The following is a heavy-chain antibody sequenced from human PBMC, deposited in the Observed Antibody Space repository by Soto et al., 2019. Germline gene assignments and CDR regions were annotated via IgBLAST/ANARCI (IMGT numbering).Heavy chain of an antibody. V-gene: IGHV1-69*08. J-gene: IGHJ4*02. D-gene: IGHD6-13*01. CDR1: GGTFSSYT. CDR3: ARESPRSRMAAAGSDY. CDR2: IIPILGIA. Sequence: QVQLVQSGAEVKKPGSSVKVSCKASGGTFSSYTISWVRQAPGQGLEWMGRIIPILGIANYAQKFQGRVTVNADKSTSTAYMELSSLRSEDTAVYYCARESPRSRMAAAGSDYWGQGTLVTVSS.